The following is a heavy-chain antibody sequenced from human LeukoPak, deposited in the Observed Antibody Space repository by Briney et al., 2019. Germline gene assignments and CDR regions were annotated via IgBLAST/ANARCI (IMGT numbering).Heavy chain of an antibody. J-gene: IGHJ5*02. D-gene: IGHD1-26*01. Sequence: RSETLSLTCTVSGGSISSSSYYWGWIRQPPGKGLEWIGSIYYSGSTYYNPSLKSRVTISVDTSKNQFSLKLSSVTAADTAVYYCATGAITGWFDPWGQGTLVTVSS. CDR1: GGSISSSSYY. V-gene: IGHV4-39*07. CDR3: ATGAITGWFDP. CDR2: IYYSGST.